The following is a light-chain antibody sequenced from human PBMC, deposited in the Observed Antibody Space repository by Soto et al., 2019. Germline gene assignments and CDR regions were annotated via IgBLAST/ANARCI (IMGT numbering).Light chain of an antibody. J-gene: IGKJ1*01. V-gene: IGKV1-27*01. CDR1: QGISNS. CDR2: GAS. Sequence: DIQMTQSPSSLSASMGDRVTISCRASQGISNSLAWYQQKPGEVPKLLIYGASTLQSGVPSRFSGSGSGTDFTSTINTLQPEDVGTYYCQKYNSAPQTFGQGTKVEIK. CDR3: QKYNSAPQT.